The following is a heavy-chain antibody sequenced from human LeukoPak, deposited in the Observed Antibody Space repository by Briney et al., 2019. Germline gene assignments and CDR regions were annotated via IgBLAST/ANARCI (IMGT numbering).Heavy chain of an antibody. J-gene: IGHJ4*02. V-gene: IGHV3-74*01. D-gene: IGHD3-16*01. Sequence: GGSLRISCAASGFTFRTYWMHWVRQAPGKGPVWVSNINSDGSSTTYADSVKGRFTISRDNAKNTLFSQMSGLRADDTAVYYCASALGGQGGHWGQGTLVTVSS. CDR1: GFTFRTYW. CDR2: INSDGSST. CDR3: ASALGGQGGH.